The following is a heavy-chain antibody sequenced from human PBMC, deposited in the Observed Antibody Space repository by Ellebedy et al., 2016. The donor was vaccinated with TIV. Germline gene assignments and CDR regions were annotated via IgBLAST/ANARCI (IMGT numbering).Heavy chain of an antibody. CDR3: AKSTSGWWGFDY. Sequence: GESLKISCAASGFTLSRNAMSWVRRAPGQGLGWVSVIYGGGNTDYAAQVEGRFTIARDNSKNTVYLQMNSLRAEDTAVYYCAKSTSGWWGFDYWGQGTLVTVSS. CDR1: GFTLSRNA. CDR2: IYGGGNT. D-gene: IGHD6-19*01. J-gene: IGHJ4*02. V-gene: IGHV3-66*01.